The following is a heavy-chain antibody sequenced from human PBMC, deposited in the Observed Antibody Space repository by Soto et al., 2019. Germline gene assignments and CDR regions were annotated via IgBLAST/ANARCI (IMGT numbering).Heavy chain of an antibody. CDR3: ARSIAARLNWFDP. CDR2: IKQDGSEK. V-gene: IGHV3-7*01. D-gene: IGHD6-6*01. CDR1: GFPFSTYD. Sequence: GGSLRLSCAASGFPFSTYDMSWVRQAPGKGLEWVANIKQDGSEKYYVDSVKGRFTISRDNAKNSLYLQMNSLRAEDTAVYYCARSIAARLNWFDPWGQGTLVTVSS. J-gene: IGHJ5*02.